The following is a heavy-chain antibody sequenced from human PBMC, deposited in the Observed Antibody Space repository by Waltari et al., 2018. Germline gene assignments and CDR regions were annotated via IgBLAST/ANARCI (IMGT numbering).Heavy chain of an antibody. J-gene: IGHJ5*02. CDR3: ARDSSSSGWYGAGWFDP. V-gene: IGHV4-59*11. CDR1: GGSIRSHY. CDR2: IYYSGST. D-gene: IGHD6-19*01. Sequence: QVQLQESGPGLVKPSETLSLTCTVSGGSIRSHYWSWIRQPPGQGLEWIGYIYYSGSTNYNPSLMSRVTISVDTSKNQFSLKLSSVTAADTAVYYCARDSSSSGWYGAGWFDPWGQGTLVTVSS.